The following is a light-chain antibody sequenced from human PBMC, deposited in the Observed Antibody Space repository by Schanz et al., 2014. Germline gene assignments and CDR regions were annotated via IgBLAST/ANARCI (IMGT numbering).Light chain of an antibody. CDR2: EVN. Sequence: QSALTQPASVSGSPGQSITISCTGTSSDVGSYNLVSWYQQYPGKAPKVMIYEVNKRPSGVPDRFSGSKSGNTASLTVSGLQAEDEADYYCSSYAGSNNMVFGGGTKLTVL. CDR1: SSDVGSYNL. V-gene: IGLV2-8*01. J-gene: IGLJ2*01. CDR3: SSYAGSNNMV.